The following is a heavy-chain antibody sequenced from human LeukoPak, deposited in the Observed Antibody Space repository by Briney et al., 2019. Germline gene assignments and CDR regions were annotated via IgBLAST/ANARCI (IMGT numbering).Heavy chain of an antibody. CDR1: GFTFSDSY. V-gene: IGHV3-11*01. D-gene: IGHD1-26*01. CDR3: ARDLSYYDY. J-gene: IGHJ4*02. Sequence: GGSLRLSCAVSGFTFSDSYMSWIRQAPGKGLEWISYISGSGGVIYYADSVRGRFTISRDNANYSLYLQMNSLRVEDTAMYYCARDLSYYDYWGQGTLVTVSS. CDR2: ISGSGGVI.